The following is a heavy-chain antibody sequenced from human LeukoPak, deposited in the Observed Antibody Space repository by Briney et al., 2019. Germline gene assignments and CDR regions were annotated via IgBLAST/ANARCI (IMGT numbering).Heavy chain of an antibody. Sequence: GGSLRLSCAASGFTFSSYGMHWVRQAPGKGLEWVAVISYDGSNKYYADSVKGRFTISRDNSKNTLYLQMNSLRAEDTAVYYCAKDPNIVGASWGFDYWGQGTLVTVSS. J-gene: IGHJ4*02. CDR1: GFTFSSYG. D-gene: IGHD1-26*01. CDR2: ISYDGSNK. CDR3: AKDPNIVGASWGFDY. V-gene: IGHV3-30*18.